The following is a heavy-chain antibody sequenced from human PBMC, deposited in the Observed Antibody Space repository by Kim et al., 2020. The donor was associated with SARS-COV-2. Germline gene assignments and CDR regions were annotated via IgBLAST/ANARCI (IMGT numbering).Heavy chain of an antibody. V-gene: IGHV3-15*01. Sequence: GGSLRLSCAASGFSFRNAWMSWVRQAPGKGLEWVGRFKGKTSSGTTDYAAPVKGRFTISRDDLKDLMYLQMNSLTTEDTALYQCVTGDRWFDNWGQGTLVIISS. CDR2: FKGKTSSGTT. D-gene: IGHD2-21*01. J-gene: IGHJ5*02. CDR3: VTGDRWFDN. CDR1: GFSFRNAW.